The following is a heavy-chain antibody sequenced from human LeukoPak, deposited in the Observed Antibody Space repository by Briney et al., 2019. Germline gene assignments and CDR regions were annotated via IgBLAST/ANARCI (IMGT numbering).Heavy chain of an antibody. J-gene: IGHJ5*02. CDR1: GYSISSGYY. CDR3: ARDRRGDFWSGYKDNWFDP. CDR2: IYYSGST. V-gene: IGHV4-38-2*02. D-gene: IGHD3-3*01. Sequence: PSETLSLTCTVSGYSISSGYYWGWIRQPPGKGLEWIGSIYYSGSTYYNPSLKSRVTISVDTSKNQFSLKLSSVTAADTAVYYCARDRRGDFWSGYKDNWFDPWGQGTLVTVSS.